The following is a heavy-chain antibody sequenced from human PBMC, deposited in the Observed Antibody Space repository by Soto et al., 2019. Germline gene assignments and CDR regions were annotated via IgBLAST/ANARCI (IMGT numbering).Heavy chain of an antibody. J-gene: IGHJ6*02. V-gene: IGHV4-39*01. CDR1: CGSISSSSDY. CDR2: IYYSGST. D-gene: IGHD2-15*01. CDR3: ARLGYCSGGSCWPYYYYGMDV. Sequence: SLTQPHRRTVACGSISSSSDYRGWKRKPPGKGLEWIGSIYYSGSTYYNPSLKSRVTISVDTSKNQFSLKLSSVTAADTAVYYCARLGYCSGGSCWPYYYYGMDVWGHGTTVTVSS.